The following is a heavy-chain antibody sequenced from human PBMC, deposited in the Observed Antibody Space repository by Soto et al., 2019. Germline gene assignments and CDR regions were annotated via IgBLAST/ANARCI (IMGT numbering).Heavy chain of an antibody. D-gene: IGHD2-15*01. Sequence: SVKVSCKASGFTFTSSAVQWVRQARGQRLEWIGWIVVGSGNTNYAQKFQERVTITRDMSTSTAYMELSSLRSEDTAVYYCAAPGYCSGGSCPPYDAFDIWGQGTMVTVSS. V-gene: IGHV1-58*01. CDR1: GFTFTSSA. CDR2: IVVGSGNT. CDR3: AAPGYCSGGSCPPYDAFDI. J-gene: IGHJ3*02.